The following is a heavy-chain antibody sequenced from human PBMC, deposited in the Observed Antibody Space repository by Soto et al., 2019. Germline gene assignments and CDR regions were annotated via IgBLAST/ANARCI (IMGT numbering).Heavy chain of an antibody. Sequence: QVQLQESGPGLVKPSQTLSLTCTVSGGSISSGDYYWSWIRQPPGKGLEWIGYIYYSGSTHYNPSLKSRVTISVDTSKNQFSLKLSSVTAGDTAVYYCARGRVGYGDYRGWFDPWGQGTLVTVSS. J-gene: IGHJ5*02. CDR1: GGSISSGDYY. D-gene: IGHD4-17*01. CDR3: ARGRVGYGDYRGWFDP. CDR2: IYYSGST. V-gene: IGHV4-30-4*01.